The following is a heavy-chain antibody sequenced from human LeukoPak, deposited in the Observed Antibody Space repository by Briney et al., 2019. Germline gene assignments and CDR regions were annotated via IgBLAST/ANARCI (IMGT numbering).Heavy chain of an antibody. D-gene: IGHD3-10*01. CDR2: ISSSSSYI. Sequence: GGSLRLSSAASGFTFSSYSMNWVRQAPGKGLEWVSSISSSSSYIYYADSVKGRFTISRDNAKNSLYLQMNSLRAEDTAVYYCARDGWFGEDPVYAFDIWGQGTMVIVSS. J-gene: IGHJ3*02. CDR1: GFTFSSYS. V-gene: IGHV3-21*01. CDR3: ARDGWFGEDPVYAFDI.